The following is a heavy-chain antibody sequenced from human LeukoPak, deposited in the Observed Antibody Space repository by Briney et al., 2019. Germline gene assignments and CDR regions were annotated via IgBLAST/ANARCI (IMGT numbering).Heavy chain of an antibody. Sequence: SETLSLTCTVSGGSFSSSSYYWSWLRQPPGKGLEWVGYIYYSGSTNYNPSLKSRVTISVDTSKNQFSLKLSSVAAADTAVYYCASDIYGDSKFDYWGQGTLVTASS. J-gene: IGHJ4*02. V-gene: IGHV4-61*01. CDR1: GGSFSSSSYY. D-gene: IGHD4-17*01. CDR3: ASDIYGDSKFDY. CDR2: IYYSGST.